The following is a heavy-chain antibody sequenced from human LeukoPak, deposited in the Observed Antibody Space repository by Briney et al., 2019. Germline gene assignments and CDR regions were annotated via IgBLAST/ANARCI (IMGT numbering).Heavy chain of an antibody. Sequence: GGSLRLSCAASGFTFSSYAMSWVRQAPGKGLEWVSAISGSGGSTYYADSVKGRFTISRDNSKNTLYLQMNSLRAEDTAVYYCARDTTLGATFSTAFDIWGQGTMVTVSS. CDR3: ARDTTLGATFSTAFDI. V-gene: IGHV3-23*01. CDR1: GFTFSSYA. J-gene: IGHJ3*02. D-gene: IGHD1-26*01. CDR2: ISGSGGST.